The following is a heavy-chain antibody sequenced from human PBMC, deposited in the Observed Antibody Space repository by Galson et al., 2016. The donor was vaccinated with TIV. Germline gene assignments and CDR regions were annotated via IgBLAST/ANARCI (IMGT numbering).Heavy chain of an antibody. CDR2: ISISSTYI. Sequence: SLRLSCAASGFTFTSHSMNWVRQAPGKGLEWVSSISISSTYIYYADSVKGRSTNSRDNAKKSLYLQMKSLRAEDTAVYYCARVMELSYGMDVWGQGTTVTVSS. CDR3: ARVMELSYGMDV. J-gene: IGHJ6*02. D-gene: IGHD1-7*01. V-gene: IGHV3-21*01. CDR1: GFTFTSHS.